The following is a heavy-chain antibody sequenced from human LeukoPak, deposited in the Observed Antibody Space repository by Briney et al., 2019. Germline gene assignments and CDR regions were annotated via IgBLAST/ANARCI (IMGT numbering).Heavy chain of an antibody. CDR2: IKQDGSEK. J-gene: IGHJ4*02. CDR1: GFTFSSYW. Sequence: GGSLRLSCAASGFTFSSYWMSWVRQAPGKGLEWVANIKQDGSEKYYVDSVKGRFTISRDNAKNSLYLQMNSLRAEDTAVYYCARDKRVSYYYDSSGCFDYWGQGTLVTVSS. V-gene: IGHV3-7*01. CDR3: ARDKRVSYYYDSSGCFDY. D-gene: IGHD3-22*01.